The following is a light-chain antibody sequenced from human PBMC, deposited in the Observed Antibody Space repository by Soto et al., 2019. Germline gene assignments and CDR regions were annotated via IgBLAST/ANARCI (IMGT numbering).Light chain of an antibody. V-gene: IGKV2-30*01. J-gene: IGKJ2*01. CDR1: QSLVYSDGNTY. CDR2: KVS. CDR3: MQGTHWYT. Sequence: DVVMTQSPLSLPVTLGQPASISCRSSQSLVYSDGNTYLNWIHQRPGQSPRRLIYKVSDRDSGVPDRFSGSGSGPDFTLKISRVEAEDVGVYYCMQGTHWYTFGQGTKLEIK.